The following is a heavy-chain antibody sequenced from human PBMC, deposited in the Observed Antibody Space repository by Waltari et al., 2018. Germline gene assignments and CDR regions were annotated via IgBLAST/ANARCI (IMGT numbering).Heavy chain of an antibody. CDR2: IKKDGSEE. V-gene: IGHV3-7*01. D-gene: IGHD3-22*01. J-gene: IGHJ3*02. CDR3: ARDQWFAFDI. Sequence: EVQLVESGGGLVQPGGSLRLSCAASGFPLRSYWMSWVRQAPGKGLEWVANIKKDGSEEYYVDSVRGRFTISRDNAKNSLYLQMNSLRPEDTAVYYCARDQWFAFDIWGQGTMVTVSS. CDR1: GFPLRSYW.